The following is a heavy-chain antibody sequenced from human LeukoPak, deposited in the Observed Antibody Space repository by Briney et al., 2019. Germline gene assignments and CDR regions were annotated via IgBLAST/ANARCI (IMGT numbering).Heavy chain of an antibody. V-gene: IGHV4-34*01. Sequence: SETLSLTCAVYGGSFSGYYWSWIRQPPGKGLEWIGEINHSGSTNYNPSLKSRVTISVDTSKNQFSLKLSSVTAADTAVYYCARGGVDTAMVTPVGDYWGQGTLVTVSS. CDR1: GGSFSGYY. D-gene: IGHD5-18*01. CDR3: ARGGVDTAMVTPVGDY. J-gene: IGHJ4*02. CDR2: INHSGST.